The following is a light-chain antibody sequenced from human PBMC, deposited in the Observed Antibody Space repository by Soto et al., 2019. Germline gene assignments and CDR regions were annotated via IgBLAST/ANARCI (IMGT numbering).Light chain of an antibody. CDR3: QHYASTPPT. V-gene: IGKV4-1*01. J-gene: IGKJ2*01. CDR2: WAS. Sequence: DIVMTQSPDSLAVSLGERATINCKSSQSVLYSSNNKNYLAWYQQRPGQPPKLLIYWASTRESGVPDRFSGSGSGTDSTLTITSLQAEDVALYYCQHYASTPPTFGQGTKLEIK. CDR1: QSVLYSSNNKNY.